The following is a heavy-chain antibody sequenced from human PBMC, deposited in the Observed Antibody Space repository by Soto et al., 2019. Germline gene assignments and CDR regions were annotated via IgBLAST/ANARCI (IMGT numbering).Heavy chain of an antibody. CDR3: ATFYIWGSYRYTDAINYFDH. V-gene: IGHV3-7*01. Sequence: EVLLVESGGGLVQPGGSLRLSCEASGFIFSRYWMSWVRQAPGKGLEWVANIKEDGSEQYYVDSVKGRFTISRDNAKSSLYLQMDSVRAEDTAVYYCATFYIWGSYRYTDAINYFDHWGQGTLVTVSS. CDR1: GFIFSRYW. D-gene: IGHD3-16*02. CDR2: IKEDGSEQ. J-gene: IGHJ4*02.